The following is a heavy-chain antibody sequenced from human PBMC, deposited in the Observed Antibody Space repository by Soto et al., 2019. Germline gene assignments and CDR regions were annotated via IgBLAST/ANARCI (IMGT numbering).Heavy chain of an antibody. CDR2: ITWNSRVL. V-gene: IGHV3-9*01. D-gene: IGHD3-3*01. CDR3: AKGRYDFWSPYYFDS. CDR1: GLNFDDFA. Sequence: GGSLRLSCVGTGLNFDDFAMHWVRQAPGKGLEWVSGITWNSRVLAYADSVKGRFTVSRDNARNSLYLQMDSLRDEDTALYYCAKGRYDFWSPYYFDSWGQGTLVTVSS. J-gene: IGHJ4*02.